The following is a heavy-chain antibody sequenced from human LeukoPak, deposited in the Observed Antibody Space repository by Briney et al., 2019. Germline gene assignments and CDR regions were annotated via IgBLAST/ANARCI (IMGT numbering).Heavy chain of an antibody. J-gene: IGHJ3*02. Sequence: ASVKVSCKASGGTFSSHAISWVRQAPGQGLEWMGIINPSGGSTSYAQKVQGRVTMTRDTSTSTVYMELSSLRSEDTAVYYCARAGYYDFWSGYSNDAFDIWGQGTMVTVSS. CDR1: GGTFSSHA. CDR2: INPSGGST. CDR3: ARAGYYDFWSGYSNDAFDI. D-gene: IGHD3-3*01. V-gene: IGHV1-46*03.